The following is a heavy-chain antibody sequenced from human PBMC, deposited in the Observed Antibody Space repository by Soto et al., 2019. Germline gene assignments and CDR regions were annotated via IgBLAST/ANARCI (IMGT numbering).Heavy chain of an antibody. Sequence: EVQLVESGGGLVQPGGSLRLSCAASGFTFSSYWMSWVRQAPGKGLEWVANIKQDGSEKYYVDSVKGRFTISRDNAKNSLYLQMNSLRAEDTAVYYCARAPNYDFWSGYYIDYWGQGTLVTVSS. CDR1: GFTFSSYW. J-gene: IGHJ4*02. D-gene: IGHD3-3*01. V-gene: IGHV3-7*05. CDR3: ARAPNYDFWSGYYIDY. CDR2: IKQDGSEK.